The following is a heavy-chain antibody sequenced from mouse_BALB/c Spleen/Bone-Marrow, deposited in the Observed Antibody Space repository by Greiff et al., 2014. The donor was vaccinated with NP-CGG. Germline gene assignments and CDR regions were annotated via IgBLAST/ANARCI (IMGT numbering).Heavy chain of an antibody. V-gene: IGHV1-9*01. CDR3: ARDWDPFAY. CDR2: ILPGSGST. D-gene: IGHD4-1*01. J-gene: IGHJ3*01. CDR1: GYTSSSYW. Sequence: VMLVESGAELMKPGASVKISCKATGYTSSSYWIEWVKQRPGHGLEWIGEILPGSGSTNYNEKFKGKATFTADTSSNTAYMQLSSLASEDSAVYYCARDWDPFAYWGQGTLVTVSA.